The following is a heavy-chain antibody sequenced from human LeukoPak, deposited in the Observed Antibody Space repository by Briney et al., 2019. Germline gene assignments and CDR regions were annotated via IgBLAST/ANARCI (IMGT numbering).Heavy chain of an antibody. CDR2: INPNSGGT. J-gene: IGHJ5*02. CDR3: ARGQVGAAGNDWFDP. V-gene: IGHV1-2*02. CDR1: GCTFSSYA. Sequence: GASVKVSCKASGCTFSSYAISWVRQAPGQGLEWMGWINPNSGGTNYAQKFQGRVTMTRDTSISTAYMELSRLRSDDTAVYYCARGQVGAAGNDWFDPWGQGTLVTVSS. D-gene: IGHD6-13*01.